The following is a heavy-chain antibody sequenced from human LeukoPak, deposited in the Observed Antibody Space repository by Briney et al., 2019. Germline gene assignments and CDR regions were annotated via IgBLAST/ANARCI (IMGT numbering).Heavy chain of an antibody. Sequence: GESLKISCKGSGYTFTSYWIGWVRHVPGKGLEWMGIIYPGDSDTRYSPSFQGQVTISADKSISTAYLQWSSLKASDTAMYYCARLYDSSGYPFDYWGQGTLVTVSS. CDR3: ARLYDSSGYPFDY. J-gene: IGHJ4*02. CDR2: IYPGDSDT. D-gene: IGHD3-22*01. V-gene: IGHV5-51*01. CDR1: GYTFTSYW.